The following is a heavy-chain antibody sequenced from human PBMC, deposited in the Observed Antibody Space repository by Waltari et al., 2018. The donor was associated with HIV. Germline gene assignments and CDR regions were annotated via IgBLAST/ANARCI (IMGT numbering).Heavy chain of an antibody. D-gene: IGHD2-21*01. CDR3: ARHVRVLQPTVAIGGMDV. Sequence: EVHLEQSGAEVKTPGESLKISCKASGSTFTSYWIGWVRQMPGKGLELMGIIYPGDSDTRYIPSFQGQVTISADKSITTVYLQWSTLKASDTAIYYCARHVRVLQPTVAIGGMDVWGQGTSVTVSS. CDR2: IYPGDSDT. V-gene: IGHV5-51*01. J-gene: IGHJ6*02. CDR1: GSTFTSYW.